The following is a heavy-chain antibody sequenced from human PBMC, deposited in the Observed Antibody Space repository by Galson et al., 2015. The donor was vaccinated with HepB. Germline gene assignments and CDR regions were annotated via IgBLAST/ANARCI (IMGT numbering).Heavy chain of an antibody. J-gene: IGHJ5*02. CDR3: SRGYDVELEPPFNWFDP. D-gene: IGHD1-1*01. V-gene: IGHV1-46*03. CDR2: INPSDGST. CDR1: GYRFNSYY. Sequence: SVKVSCKASGYRFNSYYIHWVRQAPGQGLEWLGIINPSDGSTTYAKKFRGRVTMIRDTSTTTVHMELSSLRSDDTALYFRSRGYDVELEPPFNWFDPWGQGTLVTVSS.